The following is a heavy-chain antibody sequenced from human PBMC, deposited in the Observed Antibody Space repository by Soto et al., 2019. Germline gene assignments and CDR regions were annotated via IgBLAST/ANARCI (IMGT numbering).Heavy chain of an antibody. J-gene: IGHJ4*02. CDR1: GGSISSGDYY. CDR2: IYYSGST. Sequence: PSEPLSLTCTVSGGSISSGDYYWSWIRQPPGKGLEWIGYIYYSGSTYYNPSLKSRVTISVDTSKNQFSLKLSSVTAADTAVYYCARGTIVVVYYFDYWGQGTLVTVSS. V-gene: IGHV4-30-4*01. D-gene: IGHD2-21*01. CDR3: ARGTIVVVYYFDY.